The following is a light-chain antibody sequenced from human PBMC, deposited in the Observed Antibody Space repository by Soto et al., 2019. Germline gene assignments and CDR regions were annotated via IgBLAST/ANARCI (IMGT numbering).Light chain of an antibody. Sequence: EIVWTQSPGALSLSPGERATLSCRASQTVSDNYLAWYQQKPGQAPRLLIYGASTTATGIPDRFSGSRSGTDVTLTISRLEPEDFAVYYCQQYGGSPRVSFGGGTKVEI. CDR2: GAS. J-gene: IGKJ4*01. CDR3: QQYGGSPRVS. V-gene: IGKV3-20*01. CDR1: QTVSDNY.